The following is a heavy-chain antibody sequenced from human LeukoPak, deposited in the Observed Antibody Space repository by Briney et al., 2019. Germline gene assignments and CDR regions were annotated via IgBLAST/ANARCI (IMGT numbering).Heavy chain of an antibody. CDR2: IRSGTTDT. J-gene: IGHJ4*02. D-gene: IGHD2-2*01. V-gene: IGHV3-21*01. CDR3: ARGPTSEYATSWLDD. CDR1: GFTFGDYA. Sequence: GGSLRLSCTASGFTFGDYAMNWVRQAPGKGLEWVSSIRSGTTDTYYADSVKGRFTISRDNAKNSLYLQMSSLRAEDTAVYYCARGPTSEYATSWLDDWGQGTLVTVSS.